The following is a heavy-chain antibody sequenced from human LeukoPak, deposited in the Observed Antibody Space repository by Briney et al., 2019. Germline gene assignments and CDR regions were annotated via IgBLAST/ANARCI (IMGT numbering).Heavy chain of an antibody. V-gene: IGHV3-74*01. CDR1: GFTFSDYW. D-gene: IGHD3-10*01. CDR3: ARDMYSMSSARGAY. J-gene: IGHJ4*02. Sequence: GGSLKLSCAASGFTFSDYWMHWVRQAPGKGLVWVARINGDGSSTTYVEFVRGRFTISRDNAKKTLYLQMNSLRAEDAAVYYCARDMYSMSSARGAYWGQGTLVTVSS. CDR2: INGDGSST.